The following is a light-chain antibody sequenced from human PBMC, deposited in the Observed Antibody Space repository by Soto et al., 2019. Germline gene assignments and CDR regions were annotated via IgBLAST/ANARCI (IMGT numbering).Light chain of an antibody. Sequence: SYELTQPLSVSVALGQTARITCGGNNIGTKNVHWYQQKPGQAPVLVIYRDTKRPSGIPERFSGSNSGNTATLTISRAQAGDEADYYCQVWDSSTVLFGGGTKVTVL. CDR1: NIGTKN. V-gene: IGLV3-9*01. CDR3: QVWDSSTVL. J-gene: IGLJ2*01. CDR2: RDT.